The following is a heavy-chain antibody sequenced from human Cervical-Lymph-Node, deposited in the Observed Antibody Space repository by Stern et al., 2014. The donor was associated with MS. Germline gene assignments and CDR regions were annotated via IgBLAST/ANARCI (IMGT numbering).Heavy chain of an antibody. J-gene: IGHJ6*02. D-gene: IGHD6-13*01. V-gene: IGHV3-33*01. Sequence: VQLVESGGGVVQPGRSLRLSCAASGFTFSSYGMHWVRPAPGKGLEWVAAIWYDGSNKYYADFVKGRFTISRDNSKNTLYLQMNSLRAEDTAVYYCARSSSPSPYYYYGMDVWGQGTTVTVSS. CDR3: ARSSSPSPYYYYGMDV. CDR1: GFTFSSYG. CDR2: IWYDGSNK.